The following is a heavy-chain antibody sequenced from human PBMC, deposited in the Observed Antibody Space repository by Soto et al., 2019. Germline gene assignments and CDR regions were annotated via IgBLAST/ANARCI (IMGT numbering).Heavy chain of an antibody. CDR1: GGSIDSNNW. V-gene: IGHV4-4*02. J-gene: IGHJ6*02. CDR2: IHQSGST. Sequence: QVQLEESGPGLVKPSGTLSLTCAVFGGSIDSNNWWSWVRQTPGKGLEWIGEIHQSGSTNYNPSLKSRVTISVDKATNQFSLKLTSVTAADTAVYYCARDRAEAAPPYYYNGLDVWGQGTMVTVSS. D-gene: IGHD6-19*01. CDR3: ARDRAEAAPPYYYNGLDV.